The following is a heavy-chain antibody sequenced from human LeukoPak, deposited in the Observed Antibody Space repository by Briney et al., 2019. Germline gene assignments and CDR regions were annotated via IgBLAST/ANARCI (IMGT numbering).Heavy chain of an antibody. CDR1: GFTFSSYI. V-gene: IGHV3-48*01. CDR3: ARSGYSSSWYLAYYYYYMDV. J-gene: IGHJ6*03. D-gene: IGHD6-13*01. CDR2: ISHSGSTI. Sequence: PGGSLRLSCAASGFTFSSYIMNWVRQAPGKGLEWVSYISHSGSTIYYADSVKGRFTISRDNAKNSLYLQMNNLRAEDTAVYYCARSGYSSSWYLAYYYYYMDVWGKGTTVTISS.